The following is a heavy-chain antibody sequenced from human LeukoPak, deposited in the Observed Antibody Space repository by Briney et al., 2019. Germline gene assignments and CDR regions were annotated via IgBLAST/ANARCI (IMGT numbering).Heavy chain of an antibody. V-gene: IGHV3-74*01. D-gene: IGHD6-13*01. CDR3: ARDIAAAVDY. Sequence: GGSLRLSCAASGFTFSSYSMNWVRQAPGKGLVWVSRINSDGISTNYADFVKGRFTISRDNAKNTLYLQMNSLRAEDTAVYYCARDIAAAVDYWGQGTLVTVSS. CDR2: INSDGIST. J-gene: IGHJ4*02. CDR1: GFTFSSYS.